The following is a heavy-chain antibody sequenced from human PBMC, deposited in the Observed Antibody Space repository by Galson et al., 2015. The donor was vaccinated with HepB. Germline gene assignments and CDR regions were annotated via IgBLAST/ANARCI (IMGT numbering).Heavy chain of an antibody. J-gene: IGHJ4*02. CDR3: ARLLPSYDFWSGYHYYFDY. CDR2: IHYGRST. D-gene: IGHD3-3*01. Sequence: SETLSLTCIVSGGSISSSNYYWGWIRQSPGKGLEWVGSIHYGRSTSYNPSLKSRVTLSVGTSENQFSLKLSSVTAADTAVYYCARLLPSYDFWSGYHYYFDYWGQGILVTVSS. V-gene: IGHV4-39*01. CDR1: GGSISSSNYY.